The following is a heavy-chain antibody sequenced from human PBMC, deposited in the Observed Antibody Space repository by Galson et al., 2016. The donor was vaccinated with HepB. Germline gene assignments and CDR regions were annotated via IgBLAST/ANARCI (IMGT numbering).Heavy chain of an antibody. CDR2: ISHSGST. CDR3: ARDGAAVSGWYYFDY. Sequence: ETLSLTCAVSGFSISRGFYWGWIRQPPGKGLEWIGSISHSGSTYHNPSLKSRVTLSVDTSQNQFSLRLSSVTAADTAVYYCARDGAAVSGWYYFDYWGQGTLLTVSS. CDR1: GFSISRGFY. J-gene: IGHJ4*02. D-gene: IGHD6-19*01. V-gene: IGHV4-38-2*02.